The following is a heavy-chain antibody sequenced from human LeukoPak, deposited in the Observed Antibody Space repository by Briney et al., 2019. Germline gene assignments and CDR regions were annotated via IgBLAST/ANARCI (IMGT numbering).Heavy chain of an antibody. D-gene: IGHD2-2*01. CDR3: RWANLGYCSSTSCYASDAFDI. CDR2: ISAYNGNT. V-gene: IGHV1-18*01. Sequence: ASVKVSCKASGYTFTSYGISWVRQAPGQGLEWMGWISAYNGNTNYAQKLQGRVTMTRDTSTSTVYMELSSLRSEDTAVYYCRWANLGYCSSTSCYASDAFDIWGQGTMVTVSS. CDR1: GYTFTSYG. J-gene: IGHJ3*02.